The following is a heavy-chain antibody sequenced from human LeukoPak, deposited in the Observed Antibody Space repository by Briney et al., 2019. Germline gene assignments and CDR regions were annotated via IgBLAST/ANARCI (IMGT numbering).Heavy chain of an antibody. Sequence: SETLSLTCTVSGGSISSGGYSWSWIRQHPGKGLEWIGYIYYRGSTYYNPSLKSRVTISVDTSKNQFSLKLSSVTAADTAVYYCARGSLGYSYGPDAFDIWGQGAMVTVSS. CDR1: GGSISSGGYS. CDR2: IYYRGST. J-gene: IGHJ3*02. V-gene: IGHV4-31*03. D-gene: IGHD5-18*01. CDR3: ARGSLGYSYGPDAFDI.